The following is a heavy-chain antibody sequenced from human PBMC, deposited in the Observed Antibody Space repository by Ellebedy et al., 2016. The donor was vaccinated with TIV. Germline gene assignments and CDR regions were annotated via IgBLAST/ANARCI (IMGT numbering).Heavy chain of an antibody. CDR2: IIPILGIA. V-gene: IGHV1-69*04. Sequence: AASVKVSCKASGGTFSSYAISWVRQAPGQGLEWMGRIIPILGIANYAQKFQGRVTITADKSTSTAYMELSSLRSEDTAVYYCSRDPPTVVTLDAFDIWGQGTMVTVSS. D-gene: IGHD4-23*01. CDR1: GGTFSSYA. J-gene: IGHJ3*02. CDR3: SRDPPTVVTLDAFDI.